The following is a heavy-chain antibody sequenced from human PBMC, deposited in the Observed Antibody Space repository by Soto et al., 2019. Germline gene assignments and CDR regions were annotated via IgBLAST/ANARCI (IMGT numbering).Heavy chain of an antibody. Sequence: GGSLRLSCAASGFTFENFGMSWVCQAPGKGLEWISSISGSGFKKYYADSVKGRFTISRDNSKSTVYLELNNLSAEDTAVYHCAKNQGVELVPLATVDWFDPWGQGSVVTVSS. V-gene: IGHV3-23*01. CDR1: GFTFENFG. CDR2: ISGSGFKK. D-gene: IGHD1-26*01. CDR3: AKNQGVELVPLATVDWFDP. J-gene: IGHJ5*02.